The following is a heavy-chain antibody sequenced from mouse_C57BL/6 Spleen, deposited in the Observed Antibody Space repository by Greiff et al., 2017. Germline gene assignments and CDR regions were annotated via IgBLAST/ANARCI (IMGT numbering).Heavy chain of an antibody. CDR2: IDPSDSYT. D-gene: IGHD1-1*01. Sequence: QVQLQQPGAELVMPGASVKLSCKASGYTFTSYWMHWVKQRPGQGLEWIGEIDPSDSYTNYNQKFKGKSTLTVDKSSSTAYMQLSSLTSEDSAVYYCAAAHYYGSSWCAYWGQGTLVTVSA. V-gene: IGHV1-69*01. CDR3: AAAHYYGSSWCAY. J-gene: IGHJ3*01. CDR1: GYTFTSYW.